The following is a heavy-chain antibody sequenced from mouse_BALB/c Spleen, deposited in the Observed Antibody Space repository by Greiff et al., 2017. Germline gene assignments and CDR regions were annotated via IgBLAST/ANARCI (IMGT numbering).Heavy chain of an antibody. CDR2: INPDSSTI. J-gene: IGHJ1*01. CDR3: ARSHYYGYWYFDV. Sequence: EVKLVESGGGLVQPGGSLKLSCAASGFDFSRYWMSWVRQAPGKGLEWIGEINPDSSTINYTPSLKDKFIISRDNAKNTLYLQMSKVRSEDTALYYCARSHYYGYWYFDVWGAGTTVTVSS. D-gene: IGHD1-2*01. V-gene: IGHV4-1*02. CDR1: GFDFSRYW.